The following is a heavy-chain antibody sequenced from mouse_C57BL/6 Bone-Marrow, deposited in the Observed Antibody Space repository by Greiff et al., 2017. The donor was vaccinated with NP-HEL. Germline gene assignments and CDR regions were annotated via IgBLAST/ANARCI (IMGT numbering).Heavy chain of an antibody. Sequence: QVQLQQPGAELVKPGASVKMSCKASGYTFTSYWITWVKQRPGQGLEWIGDIYPGSGSTNYNEKFKSKATLTVDTSSSTAYMQLSSLTSEDSAVYYCARFEEDDGYFDYWGQGTTLSVSS. J-gene: IGHJ2*01. CDR2: IYPGSGST. CDR1: GYTFTSYW. D-gene: IGHD2-3*01. V-gene: IGHV1-55*01. CDR3: ARFEEDDGYFDY.